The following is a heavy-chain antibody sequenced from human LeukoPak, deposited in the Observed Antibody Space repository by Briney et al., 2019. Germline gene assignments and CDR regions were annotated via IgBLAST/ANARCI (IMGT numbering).Heavy chain of an antibody. Sequence: GASVKVSCKASGYTFTGYYMHWVRQAPGQGLEWMGWINPNSGGTHYPQKLQGRVTMTRDTSISTAYMELSRLRSGDTAVYYCARVDCNSTSCYIPGDYWGQGTLVTVSS. CDR2: INPNSGGT. D-gene: IGHD2-2*02. V-gene: IGHV1-2*02. CDR3: ARVDCNSTSCYIPGDY. CDR1: GYTFTGYY. J-gene: IGHJ4*02.